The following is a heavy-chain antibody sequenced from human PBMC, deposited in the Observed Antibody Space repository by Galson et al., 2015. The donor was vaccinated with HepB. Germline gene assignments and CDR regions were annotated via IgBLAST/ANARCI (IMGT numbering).Heavy chain of an antibody. CDR1: GFTFSSYA. J-gene: IGHJ2*01. D-gene: IGHD7-27*01. V-gene: IGHV3-23*01. Sequence: SLRLSCAASGFTFSSYAMSWVRQAPGKGLEWVSAISGSGGSTYYADSVKGRFTISRDNSKNTLYLQMNSLRAEDTAVYYCAKVRGLGTINYWYFDLWGRGTLVTVSS. CDR2: ISGSGGST. CDR3: AKVRGLGTINYWYFDL.